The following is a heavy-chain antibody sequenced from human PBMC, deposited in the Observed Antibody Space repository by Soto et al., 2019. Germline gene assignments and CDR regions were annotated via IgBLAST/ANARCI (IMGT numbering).Heavy chain of an antibody. CDR1: GGSISSGGYY. D-gene: IGHD3-22*01. J-gene: IGHJ6*02. CDR2: IYYSGST. CDR3: ARVEYYDSSGYYYYYGMDV. Sequence: SETLSLTCTVSGGSISSGGYYWSWIRLHPGKGLEWIGYIYYSGSTYYNPSLKSRVTISVDTSKNQFSLKLSSVTAADTAVYYCARVEYYDSSGYYYYYGMDVWGQGTTVTVSS. V-gene: IGHV4-31*03.